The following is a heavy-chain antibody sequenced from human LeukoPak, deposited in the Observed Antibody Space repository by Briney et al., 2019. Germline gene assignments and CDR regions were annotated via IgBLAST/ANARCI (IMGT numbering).Heavy chain of an antibody. J-gene: IGHJ4*02. V-gene: IGHV4-61*02. D-gene: IGHD3-16*01. CDR1: GGSISSGSYY. CDR3: ARQTPFGDY. CDR2: IYTSGST. Sequence: SETLSLTCTVSGGSISSGSYYWSWIRQPAGKGLEWIGRIYTSGSTNYNPSLKSRVTISVDTSKNQFSLKLSSVTAADTAVYYCARQTPFGDYWGQGTLVTVSS.